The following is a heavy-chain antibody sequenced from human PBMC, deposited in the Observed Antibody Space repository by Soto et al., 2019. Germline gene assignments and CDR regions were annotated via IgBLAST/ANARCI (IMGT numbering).Heavy chain of an antibody. CDR3: ARHPERIAEIGWFDP. J-gene: IGHJ5*02. D-gene: IGHD6-13*01. CDR1: GFTFSSYS. V-gene: IGHV3-48*01. Sequence: GGSLRLSCAASGFTFSSYSMNWVRQAPGKGLEWVSYISSSSSTIYYADSVKGRFTISRDNAKNSLYLQMNSLRAEDMAVYYCARHPERIAEIGWFDPWGQGTLVTVS. CDR2: ISSSSSTI.